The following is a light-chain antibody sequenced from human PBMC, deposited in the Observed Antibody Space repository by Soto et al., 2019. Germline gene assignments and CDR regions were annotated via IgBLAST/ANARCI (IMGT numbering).Light chain of an antibody. V-gene: IGLV2-8*01. Sequence: QSVLTQPPSASGSPGQSVTISCTGTSSDVGGYNYVSWYQQHPGKAPKLMISEVSNRPAGVADRFCGYKSANTASLTASGLPAEDEADYYCRSFAGNNNLVFGGGTKLTVL. CDR3: RSFAGNNNLV. J-gene: IGLJ3*02. CDR2: EVS. CDR1: SSDVGGYNY.